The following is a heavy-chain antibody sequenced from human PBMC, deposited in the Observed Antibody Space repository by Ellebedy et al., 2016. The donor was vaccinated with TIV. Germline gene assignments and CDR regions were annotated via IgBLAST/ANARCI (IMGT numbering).Heavy chain of an antibody. J-gene: IGHJ5*02. CDR2: IYYSGST. CDR3: ARRSDYYGSGSYFSWFDP. Sequence: MPSETLSLTCTVSGGSISSYYWSWIRQPPGKGLEWIGYIYYSGSTNYNPSLKSRVTISVATSKNQFSLKLSSVTAADTAVYYCARRSDYYGSGSYFSWFDPWGQGTLVTVSS. D-gene: IGHD3-10*01. V-gene: IGHV4-59*01. CDR1: GGSISSYY.